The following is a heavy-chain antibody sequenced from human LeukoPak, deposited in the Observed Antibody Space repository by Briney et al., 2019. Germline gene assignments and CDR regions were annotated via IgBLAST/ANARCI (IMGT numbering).Heavy chain of an antibody. J-gene: IGHJ4*02. V-gene: IGHV3-74*01. CDR3: ARDGEDILTGYYFDY. Sequence: GGSLRLSCAASGFTFSSYWMHWVRHTPGKGLVWVSRIKSDGSSTSYADSVKGRFTISRDNSKNTLYLQMNSLRAEDTAVYYCARDGEDILTGYYFDYWGQGTLVTVSS. CDR2: IKSDGSST. CDR1: GFTFSSYW. D-gene: IGHD3-9*01.